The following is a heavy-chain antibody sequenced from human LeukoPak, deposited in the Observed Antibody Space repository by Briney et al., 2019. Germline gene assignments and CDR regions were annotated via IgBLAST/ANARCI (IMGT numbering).Heavy chain of an antibody. CDR1: GFTFSSYA. D-gene: IGHD6-19*01. V-gene: IGHV3-23*01. Sequence: GGSLRLSCAASGFTFSSYAMSWVRQAPGRGLEWVLGISGRGDSTYYADSVKGRFTISRDNSKNTLYLQVNSLRAEDTAAYYCAKSEGSSSARRFDYWGQGTLVTVSS. CDR2: ISGRGDST. CDR3: AKSEGSSSARRFDY. J-gene: IGHJ4*02.